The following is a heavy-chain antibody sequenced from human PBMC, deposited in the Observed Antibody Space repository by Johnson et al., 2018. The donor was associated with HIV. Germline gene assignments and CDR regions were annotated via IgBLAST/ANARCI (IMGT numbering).Heavy chain of an antibody. CDR3: ARAPYYYDSSGEGAFDI. CDR2: IKQDGSAK. Sequence: VQLVESGGCLAHPGGSLRLSCVAPGFTFIIYWMSWVRQAPGKGLEWVTNIKQDGSAKYYVDSVKRRFTVSRDNAKTSLYLQMNSLRAEDTAVYYCARAPYYYDSSGEGAFDIWGQGTLVTVSS. V-gene: IGHV3-7*05. D-gene: IGHD3-22*01. J-gene: IGHJ3*02. CDR1: GFTFIIYW.